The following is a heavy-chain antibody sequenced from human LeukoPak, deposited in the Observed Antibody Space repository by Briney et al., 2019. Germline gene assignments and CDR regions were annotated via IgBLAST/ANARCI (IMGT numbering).Heavy chain of an antibody. J-gene: IGHJ4*02. CDR1: GYSFASYS. Sequence: GESLKISGKGSGYSFASYSSSWVRQMHGKALEWMGRIDPSDSYTNYSPSFQGHVTISADESLSTAYLQWSSLEASDTAMYYCARHGSSAGPFHYWGQGTLVTVSS. CDR3: ARHGSSAGPFHY. V-gene: IGHV5-10-1*01. D-gene: IGHD6-13*01. CDR2: IDPSDSYT.